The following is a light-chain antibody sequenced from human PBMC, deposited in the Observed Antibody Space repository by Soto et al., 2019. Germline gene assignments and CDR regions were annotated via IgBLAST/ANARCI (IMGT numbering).Light chain of an antibody. CDR2: GPS. V-gene: IGKV3-15*01. CDR1: QSVSGE. Sequence: EIVMMQSPATLSVSPGERATLSCRASQSVSGELAWYQQKPGQSPRLLIYGPSTRATGIPARFSGSGSGTEFTLTINGLQSDDFAVYFCQQYKSWPITFGQGTRLE. CDR3: QQYKSWPIT. J-gene: IGKJ5*01.